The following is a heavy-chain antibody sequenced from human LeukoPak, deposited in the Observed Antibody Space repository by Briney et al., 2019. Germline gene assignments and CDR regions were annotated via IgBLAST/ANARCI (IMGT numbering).Heavy chain of an antibody. CDR1: GYSFTSYW. D-gene: IGHD3-22*01. CDR3: ARLSYDSSGYYYGYFDY. Sequence: KPGESLKISCKGSGYSFTSYWIGWVRPMPGNGLEWMGIIYPGDSDTRYSPSFQGQVTISADKSISTAYLQWSSLKASDTAMYYCARLSYDSSGYYYGYFDYWGQGTLDTVSS. CDR2: IYPGDSDT. J-gene: IGHJ4*02. V-gene: IGHV5-51*03.